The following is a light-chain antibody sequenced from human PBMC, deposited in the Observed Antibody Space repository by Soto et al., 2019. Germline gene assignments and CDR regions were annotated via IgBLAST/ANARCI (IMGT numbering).Light chain of an antibody. CDR1: QGMNNY. CDR3: QQLNDYPIT. CDR2: AAS. J-gene: IGKJ5*01. Sequence: IQLTQSPSSLSASVGDRVTITCRASQGMNNYLAWYQQKPGKAPKLLIYAASTFQSGVPSRFSGSGFGTDFTLTISSLHPEDFETYYCQQLNDYPITFGQGTRLEI. V-gene: IGKV1-9*01.